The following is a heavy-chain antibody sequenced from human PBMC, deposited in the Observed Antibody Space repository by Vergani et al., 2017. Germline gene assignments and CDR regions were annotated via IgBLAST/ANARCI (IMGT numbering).Heavy chain of an antibody. CDR3: ANSVIAGNVGVAYFGMDV. CDR1: GGSFNTYY. V-gene: IGHV4-59*13. J-gene: IGHJ6*02. CDR2: IYSTGST. Sequence: QVQLEESGPGLVKPSETLSLTCTVSGGSFNTYYWSWIRQSPGKGLEWIGYIYSTGSTNYNPSLNSRVTMSVDTSKNQFSLNLRSVTAADTAVYFCANSVIAGNVGVAYFGMDVWGRGTTVTVSS. D-gene: IGHD2/OR15-2a*01.